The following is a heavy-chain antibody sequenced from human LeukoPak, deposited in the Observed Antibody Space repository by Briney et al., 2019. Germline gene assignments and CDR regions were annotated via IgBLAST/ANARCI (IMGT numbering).Heavy chain of an antibody. D-gene: IGHD6-13*01. Sequence: ASVSLSCKASGYTFTGYYLHWVRQAPGQGLEWMGWINPNSGGTNYAQKFQGRVTMTRDTSISTAYMELSSLRSDDTAVYYCGRVGRSWDNTAFDYWGQRNLVSASS. CDR3: GRVGRSWDNTAFDY. J-gene: IGHJ4*02. CDR1: GYTFTGYY. CDR2: INPNSGGT. V-gene: IGHV1-2*02.